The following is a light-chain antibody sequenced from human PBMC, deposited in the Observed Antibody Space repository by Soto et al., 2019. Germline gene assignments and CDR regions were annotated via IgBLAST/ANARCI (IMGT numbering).Light chain of an antibody. CDR3: LQSTQLPWT. CDR2: EVS. Sequence: EIVLTQTPLSLSVTPGQPASISCKSSQNLLHSDGRTFLYWYLQKPGQSPQLLIYEVSNRLSGVPDRFSGSGSGTDFTLEVRRVEAEDVGIYYCLQSTQLPWTIGQGTKVEI. CDR1: QNLLHSDGRTF. V-gene: IGKV2D-29*02. J-gene: IGKJ1*01.